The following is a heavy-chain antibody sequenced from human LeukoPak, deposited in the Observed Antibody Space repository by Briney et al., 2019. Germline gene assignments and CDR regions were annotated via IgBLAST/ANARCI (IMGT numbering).Heavy chain of an antibody. D-gene: IGHD3-22*01. Sequence: ASVKISCKVSGYTFTDYYMHWVQQAPGKGLEWMGLVDPEDGETIYAEKFQGRVTITADTSTDTAHMELSSLRSEDTAVYYCATSFPYYYDSSGHYTRYNWFDPWGQGTLVTVSS. J-gene: IGHJ5*02. CDR1: GYTFTDYY. CDR2: VDPEDGET. CDR3: ATSFPYYYDSSGHYTRYNWFDP. V-gene: IGHV1-69-2*01.